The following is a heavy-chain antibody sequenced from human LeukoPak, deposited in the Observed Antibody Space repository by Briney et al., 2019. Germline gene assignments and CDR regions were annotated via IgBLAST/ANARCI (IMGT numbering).Heavy chain of an antibody. V-gene: IGHV3-15*01. D-gene: IGHD4-17*01. J-gene: IGHJ4*02. CDR1: GFTFSNAW. CDR2: IKSKTDGGAT. CDR3: TTAYDYGDYEFDY. Sequence: RGSLRLSCAASGFTFSNAWMSWVRQAPGKGLEWVGRIKSKTDGGATDYAAPVKGRFTISRDDSKNTLYLHMNSLKTEDTAVYYCTTAYDYGDYEFDYWGQGTLVTVSS.